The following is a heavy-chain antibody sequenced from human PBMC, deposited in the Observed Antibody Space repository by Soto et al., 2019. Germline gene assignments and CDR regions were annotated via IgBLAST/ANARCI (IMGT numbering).Heavy chain of an antibody. CDR2: IYYSGST. CDR1: GGSISSYY. D-gene: IGHD4-17*01. Sequence: QMQLQESGPGLVKASETLSLTCTVSGGSISSYYWSWIRQPPGKGLEWIGYIYYSGSTNYNPSLKSRVTISVDTSKNQSSLKLRSVTAADTAVYYCARGYGDYVLDFCGQGTLVTVSS. V-gene: IGHV4-59*08. J-gene: IGHJ4*02. CDR3: ARGYGDYVLDF.